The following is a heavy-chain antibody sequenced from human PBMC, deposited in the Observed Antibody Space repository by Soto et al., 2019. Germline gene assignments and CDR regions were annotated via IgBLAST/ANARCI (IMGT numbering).Heavy chain of an antibody. Sequence: EVQLLESGGGLVQPGGSLRLSCAASGLTFNKYSMTWLRQAHGKGLEWVSSISGGVDTTSYADSVNGRFTVSRDGSKNTLYLQMSSLRAEDTALYYCAKGRGGSGSLTPRVDFWGQGTLVTVSS. V-gene: IGHV3-23*01. D-gene: IGHD3-10*01. CDR1: GLTFNKYS. CDR3: AKGRGGSGSLTPRVDF. CDR2: ISGGVDTT. J-gene: IGHJ4*02.